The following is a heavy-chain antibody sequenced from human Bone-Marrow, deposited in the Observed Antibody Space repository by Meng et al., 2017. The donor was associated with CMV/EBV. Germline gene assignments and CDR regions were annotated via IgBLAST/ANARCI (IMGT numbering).Heavy chain of an antibody. Sequence: GESLKISCLASGFTFSRYSMDWVRHVPGKGQEWVASITATSDYIHYGDSVRGRFTISRDNAKNSLSLQMDGLRVEDTGVYFCARDPLFSSLVPYFDSWGQGVQVTVSS. CDR3: ARDPLFSSLVPYFDS. V-gene: IGHV3-21*01. CDR1: GFTFSRYS. CDR2: ITATSDYI. D-gene: IGHD6-13*01. J-gene: IGHJ4*02.